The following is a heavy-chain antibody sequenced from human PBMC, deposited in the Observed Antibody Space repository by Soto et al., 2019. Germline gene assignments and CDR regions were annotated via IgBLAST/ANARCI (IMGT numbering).Heavy chain of an antibody. Sequence: QGQLVESGGGVVQPGRSLRLSCAASGFTFSSYAMHWVRQAPGKGLEWVAVISYDGSNKNYADSVKGRFTISRDNSKNTLYLQMNSLRAEDTAVYYCAEGIRFDPWGQGTLVTVSS. CDR3: AEGIRFDP. CDR2: ISYDGSNK. CDR1: GFTFSSYA. J-gene: IGHJ5*02. V-gene: IGHV3-30-3*01. D-gene: IGHD3-10*01.